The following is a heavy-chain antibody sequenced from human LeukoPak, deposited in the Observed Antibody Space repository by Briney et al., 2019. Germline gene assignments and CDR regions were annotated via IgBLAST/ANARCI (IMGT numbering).Heavy chain of an antibody. J-gene: IGHJ4*02. CDR2: INHSGST. D-gene: IGHD6-19*01. CDR3: ARGLEIAVAGTKFDY. Sequence: SETLSLTCAVYGGSFSGYYWSWIRQPPGKGLEWIGEINHSGSTNYNPSLKSRVTISVDTSKNQFSLKLSSVTAADTAVYYCARGLEIAVAGTKFDYWGQGTLVTVSS. CDR1: GGSFSGYY. V-gene: IGHV4-34*01.